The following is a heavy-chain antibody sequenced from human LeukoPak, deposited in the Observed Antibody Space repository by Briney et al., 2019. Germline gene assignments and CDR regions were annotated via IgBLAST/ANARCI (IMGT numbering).Heavy chain of an antibody. D-gene: IGHD3-22*01. Sequence: GGSLRLSCAASGFTFSSYAMHWVRQAPGKGLEWVAVISYDGSNKYYADSVKGRFTISRDNSKNTLYLQMNSLRAEDTAVYYCARGGYYYDSSGVFDYWGQGTLVTVSS. CDR2: ISYDGSNK. V-gene: IGHV3-30-3*01. CDR1: GFTFSSYA. CDR3: ARGGYYYDSSGVFDY. J-gene: IGHJ4*02.